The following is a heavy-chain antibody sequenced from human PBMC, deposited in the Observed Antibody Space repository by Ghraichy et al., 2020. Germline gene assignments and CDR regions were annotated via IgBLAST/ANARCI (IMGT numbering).Heavy chain of an antibody. Sequence: GGSLRLSCAAAGFTFSSYWMSWVRQAPGKGLEWVANIKKDGSEKYYVDSVKGLFTISRDNAKNSLYLQMNSLRAEDTAVYYCARDLGSGWYFDYWGQGTLVTFSS. CDR3: ARDLGSGWYFDY. V-gene: IGHV3-7*01. D-gene: IGHD6-19*01. J-gene: IGHJ4*02. CDR1: GFTFSSYW. CDR2: IKKDGSEK.